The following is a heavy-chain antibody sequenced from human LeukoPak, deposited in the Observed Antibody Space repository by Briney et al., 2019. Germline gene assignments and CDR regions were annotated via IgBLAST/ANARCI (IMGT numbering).Heavy chain of an antibody. V-gene: IGHV3-74*01. CDR1: GFTFSSYW. D-gene: IGHD1-26*01. CDR3: ARGWERGFDC. CDR2: INSDGSST. J-gene: IGHJ4*02. Sequence: GGSLRLSCAASGFTFSSYWMHWVRQAPGKGLVRVSRINSDGSSTSYADSVKGRFTISRENAKNSLYLQMNSLRVGDTAVYYCARGWERGFDCLGQGTLVTVSS.